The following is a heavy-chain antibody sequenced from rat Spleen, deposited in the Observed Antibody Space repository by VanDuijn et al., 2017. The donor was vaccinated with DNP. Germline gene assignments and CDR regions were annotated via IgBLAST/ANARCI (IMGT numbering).Heavy chain of an antibody. CDR3: ARDRYNSGAMDA. CDR2: ISYDGSRT. J-gene: IGHJ4*01. V-gene: IGHV5-7*01. D-gene: IGHD1-5*01. CDR1: GFTFSDYN. Sequence: EVQLVESGGGLVQPGRSLKLSCAASGFTFSDYNMAWVRQAPKKGLEWVATISYDGSRTYYRDSVKGRFTISRDNAKRILYLQMDSLRSEDTATYYCARDRYNSGAMDAWGQGTSVTVSS.